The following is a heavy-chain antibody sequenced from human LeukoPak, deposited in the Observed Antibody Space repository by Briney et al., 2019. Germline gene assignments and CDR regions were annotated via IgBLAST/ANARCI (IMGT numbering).Heavy chain of an antibody. CDR3: ARHYYDSGGYSSWFDP. CDR1: GFTFSSYS. D-gene: IGHD3-22*01. Sequence: GGSLRLSCAASGFTFSSYSMNWVRQAPGKGLEWVSSISSSSSYIYYADSVKGRFTISRDNAKNSLYLQMNSLRAEDTAVYYCARHYYDSGGYSSWFDPWGQGTLVTVSS. CDR2: ISSSSSYI. J-gene: IGHJ5*02. V-gene: IGHV3-21*01.